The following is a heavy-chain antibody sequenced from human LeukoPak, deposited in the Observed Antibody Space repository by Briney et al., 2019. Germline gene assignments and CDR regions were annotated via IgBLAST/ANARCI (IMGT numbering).Heavy chain of an antibody. J-gene: IGHJ4*02. CDR3: AKTSRRDSAYDSPFDY. D-gene: IGHD5-12*01. Sequence: GGSLRLSCAASGFTFSTYAMTWVRQAPGKGLEWVSAVRGSGTDTYYADSVKGRFTISRDNSKNTLYLQMNSLRTEDTAIYYCAKTSRRDSAYDSPFDYWGQGTLVTVSS. V-gene: IGHV3-23*01. CDR1: GFTFSTYA. CDR2: VRGSGTDT.